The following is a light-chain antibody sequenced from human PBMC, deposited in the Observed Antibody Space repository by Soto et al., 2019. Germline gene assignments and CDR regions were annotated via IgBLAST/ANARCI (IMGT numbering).Light chain of an antibody. Sequence: IVLTQSPATLSVSPGERATLSCRASQSVSSLLAWYQQKPRQAPRLLIYDTSTRATGIPARFSGSGSGTDFTLTISSLQSEDFAIYYCQQYNIWPYTFGQGTKVEI. CDR2: DTS. CDR3: QQYNIWPYT. V-gene: IGKV3-15*01. J-gene: IGKJ2*01. CDR1: QSVSSL.